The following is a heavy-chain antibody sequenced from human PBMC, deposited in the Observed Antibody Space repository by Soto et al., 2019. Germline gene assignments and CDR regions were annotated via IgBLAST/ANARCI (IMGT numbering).Heavy chain of an antibody. CDR3: ARERGAGVGILYGGYYYYGMDV. CDR1: GGTFSSYA. Sequence: QVQLVQSGAEVKKPGSSVKVSCKASGGTFSSYAISWVRQAPGQGLEWMGGIIPIFGTANYAQKFQGRVTITADESTRTAYMELGSLRSDDTAVYYCARERGAGVGILYGGYYYYGMDVWGQGTTVTVSS. CDR2: IIPIFGTA. V-gene: IGHV1-69*01. D-gene: IGHD2-8*01. J-gene: IGHJ6*02.